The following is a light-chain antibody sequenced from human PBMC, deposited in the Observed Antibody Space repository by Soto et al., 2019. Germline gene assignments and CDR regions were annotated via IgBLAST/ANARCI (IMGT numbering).Light chain of an antibody. CDR2: INSDGRH. CDR1: SGHSNYA. CDR3: QTWDIGIHV. V-gene: IGLV4-69*01. J-gene: IGLJ1*01. Sequence: QSVLTQSPSASASLGASVKLTCTLSSGHSNYAVAWLQQQPEKGPRYLMKINSDGRHSKGDGIPDRFSGSSSGADRYLTISSLQSEDEADYCCQTWDIGIHVFGTGTKLTVL.